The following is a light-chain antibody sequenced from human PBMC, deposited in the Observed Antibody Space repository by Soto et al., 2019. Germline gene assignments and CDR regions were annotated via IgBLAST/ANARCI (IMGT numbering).Light chain of an antibody. Sequence: SYELTQAPSVSVAPGQTARIGWGVDNIGRKSVHWYQQRPGQAPVLVVYADSDRPSGISERFSGSNPGNTATLTISRVEAGDEADYYCQVWDYDTDHFVFGPGTKVTLL. CDR1: NIGRKS. CDR3: QVWDYDTDHFV. V-gene: IGLV3-21*02. CDR2: ADS. J-gene: IGLJ1*01.